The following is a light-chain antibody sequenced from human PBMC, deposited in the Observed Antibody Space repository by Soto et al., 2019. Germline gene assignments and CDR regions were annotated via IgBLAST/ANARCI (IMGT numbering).Light chain of an antibody. CDR1: SSDVGVYNY. Sequence: QSALTQPPSASGSPGQSVTISCTGTSSDVGVYNYVSWYQQYSGKAPKLMIYEVTKRPSGVPDRFSGSKSGNTASLIVSGLQAEDEADYYCSSYAGSNNLGVFGGGTKLTVL. V-gene: IGLV2-8*01. CDR2: EVT. J-gene: IGLJ3*02. CDR3: SSYAGSNNLGV.